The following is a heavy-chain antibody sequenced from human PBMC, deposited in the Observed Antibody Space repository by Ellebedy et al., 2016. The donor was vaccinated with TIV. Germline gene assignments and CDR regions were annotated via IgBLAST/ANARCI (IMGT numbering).Heavy chain of an antibody. CDR3: PYSSGWYKFDD. D-gene: IGHD6-19*01. J-gene: IGHJ4*02. CDR1: GFTFSSDW. CDR2: FNSDGSSI. Sequence: GESLKISCTASGFTFSSDWMPWVRQAPGKGLVWVSRFNSDGSSISYADSVKGRFTISRDNSKNTLYLQMNSLRAEDTAVYYCPYSSGWYKFDDWGQGTLVTVSS. V-gene: IGHV3-74*01.